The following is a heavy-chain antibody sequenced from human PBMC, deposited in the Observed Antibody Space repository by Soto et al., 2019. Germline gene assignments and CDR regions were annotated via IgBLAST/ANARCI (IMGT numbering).Heavy chain of an antibody. V-gene: IGHV1-46*01. CDR2: INPDGGST. CDR3: ARDTSSWYRVDY. D-gene: IGHD6-13*01. J-gene: IGHJ4*02. Sequence: QVLLVQSGAEVKMSGASVKVSCKASGYTFTSYCIHWVRQAPGQGLEWMGIINPDGGSTSYAQKFQGRXXMXRXXSTSTLYMELSSLRSEDTAMYYCARDTSSWYRVDYWGQGSLVTVSS. CDR1: GYTFTSYC.